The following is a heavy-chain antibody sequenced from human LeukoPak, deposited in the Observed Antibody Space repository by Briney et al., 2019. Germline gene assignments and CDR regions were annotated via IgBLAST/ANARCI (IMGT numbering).Heavy chain of an antibody. Sequence: SETLSLTCTVSGGSISSSSYYWGWIRQPPGKGLEWIGSIYYSGSTYYNPSLKSRVTISVDTSKNQFSLKLSSVTAADTAVYYCARGLGITMIVVVFDYWGQGTLVTVSS. J-gene: IGHJ4*02. D-gene: IGHD3-22*01. CDR3: ARGLGITMIVVVFDY. V-gene: IGHV4-39*07. CDR2: IYYSGST. CDR1: GGSISSSSYY.